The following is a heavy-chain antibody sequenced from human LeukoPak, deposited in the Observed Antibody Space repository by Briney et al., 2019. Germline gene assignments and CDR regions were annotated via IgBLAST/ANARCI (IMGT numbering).Heavy chain of an antibody. V-gene: IGHV3-11*01. CDR1: GFTFSDHY. J-gene: IGHJ4*02. D-gene: IGHD2-15*01. CDR3: VRWSGGYDY. CDR2: ISSSSDSI. Sequence: PGGSLRLSCAASGFTFSDHYMGWNRQAPGKGLECVSYISSSSDSIYCADSVKGRFTISRDNGKNSLYLQMNSLRAEDTAVYYCVRWSGGYDYWGRGTLVTVSS.